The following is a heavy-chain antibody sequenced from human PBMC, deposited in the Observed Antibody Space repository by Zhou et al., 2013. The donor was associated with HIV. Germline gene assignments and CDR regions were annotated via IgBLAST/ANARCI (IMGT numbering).Heavy chain of an antibody. Sequence: QVQLVQSGAEVNKPGASVKVSCKASGYTFTGYYMNWVRQAPGQGLEWMGWINPNSGGTNYAQKFQGWVTMTRDTSISTAYMELSRLRSDDRAVYYCAREGSQYGSSSHNWYFDLWGRGTLVTVSS. CDR3: AREGSQYGSSSHNWYFDL. J-gene: IGHJ2*01. CDR1: GYTFTGYY. D-gene: IGHD6-6*01. V-gene: IGHV1-2*04. CDR2: INPNSGGT.